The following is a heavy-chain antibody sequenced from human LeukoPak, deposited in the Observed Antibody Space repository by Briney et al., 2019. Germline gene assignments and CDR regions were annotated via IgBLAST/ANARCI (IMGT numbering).Heavy chain of an antibody. V-gene: IGHV3-74*01. CDR3: ARDQGTMGGKGY. J-gene: IGHJ4*02. D-gene: IGHD3-10*01. CDR1: GFTFRSYL. Sequence: PGGSLRLSCATPGFTFRSYLMHWVRQAPGKGLVWVSRINSDGSSTNYADSVKGRFTISRDNAKNTLYLQMNSLRAEDTAVYYCARDQGTMGGKGYWGQGILVTVSS. CDR2: INSDGSST.